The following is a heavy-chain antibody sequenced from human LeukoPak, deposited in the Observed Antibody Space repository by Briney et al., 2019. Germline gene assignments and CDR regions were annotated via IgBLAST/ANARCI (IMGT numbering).Heavy chain of an antibody. V-gene: IGHV3-49*04. J-gene: IGHJ4*02. CDR3: TREYDFWSGYFSDFDY. CDR2: IRSNGYGWTT. CDR1: GFTFGDYA. D-gene: IGHD3-3*01. Sequence: GGSLTLSCTASGFTFGDYAMSWVRQAPGKGLEWVGFIRSNGYGWTTEYVASGKGRFTISRDDSKSTAYLQMNSLKPEDTAVYYCTREYDFWSGYFSDFDYWGQGTLVTVSS.